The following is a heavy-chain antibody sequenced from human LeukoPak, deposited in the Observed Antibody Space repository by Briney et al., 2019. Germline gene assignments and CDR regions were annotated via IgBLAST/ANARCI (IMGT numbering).Heavy chain of an antibody. J-gene: IGHJ4*02. CDR3: VTGRAGAFED. D-gene: IGHD6-19*01. V-gene: IGHV3-15*01. CDR2: IKSKSNGETI. Sequence: GGSLRLSCAASGLIFSNQWMNWVRQAPGKGLEWVGLIKSKSNGETIHYAAPVKGRFTISRDDSKNTLFLQMNILQTEDTAMYYCVTGRAGAFEDWGQGTLVTVSS. CDR1: GLIFSNQW.